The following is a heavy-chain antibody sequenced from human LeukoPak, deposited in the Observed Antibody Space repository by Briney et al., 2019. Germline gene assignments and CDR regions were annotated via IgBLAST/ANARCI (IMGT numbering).Heavy chain of an antibody. CDR1: GGSISSYY. CDR3: ARGRITIFGVITPHFDN. Sequence: SETLSLTCTVSGGSISSYYWSWIRQPPGKGLEWIGYIQNSGNSNFSPSLKSRVTISLDTSENQFSLDLNSVTAADTAMYYCARGRITIFGVITPHFDNWGQGTLVTVSS. V-gene: IGHV4-59*01. J-gene: IGHJ4*02. D-gene: IGHD3-3*01. CDR2: IQNSGNS.